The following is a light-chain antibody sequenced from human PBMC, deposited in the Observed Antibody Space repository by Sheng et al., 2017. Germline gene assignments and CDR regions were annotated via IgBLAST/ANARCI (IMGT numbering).Light chain of an antibody. V-gene: IGLV6-57*01. J-gene: IGLJ2*01. CDR1: SGSIDSNF. CDR2: EDN. CDR3: QSYDSTNQVV. Sequence: NFMLTQPHSVSESPGKTVTISCTRSSGSIDSNFVQWYQQRPGSSPTTVIYEDNQRPSGVPDRFSGSIDSSSNFASLTISGLKTEDEADYFCQSYDSTNQVVFGGGTKLTVL.